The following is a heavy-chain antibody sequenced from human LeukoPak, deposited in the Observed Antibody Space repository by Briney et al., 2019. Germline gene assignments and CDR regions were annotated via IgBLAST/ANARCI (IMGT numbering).Heavy chain of an antibody. D-gene: IGHD2-15*01. Sequence: GGSLRLSCAASGFTFSSSWMAWVRQAPGKGLEWVGNIKEDGTAKNYVVSVRGRFTISRDNAKNSLYLQMNSLRGEDTAVYYCVRDNPRCCGVVPANIDDYWGQGTLVTVSS. CDR3: VRDNPRCCGVVPANIDDY. V-gene: IGHV3-7*01. J-gene: IGHJ4*02. CDR1: GFTFSSSW. CDR2: IKEDGTAK.